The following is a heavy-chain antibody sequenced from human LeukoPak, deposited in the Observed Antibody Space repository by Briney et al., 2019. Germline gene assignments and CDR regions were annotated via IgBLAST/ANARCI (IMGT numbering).Heavy chain of an antibody. V-gene: IGHV1-18*01. D-gene: IGHD3-22*01. J-gene: IGHJ4*02. CDR1: GYTFTSYG. CDR3: ASSNYYDSSGRSFPPSDY. CDR2: ISAYNGNT. Sequence: ASVKVSCKASGYTFTSYGISWVRQAPGQGLEWMGWISAYNGNTNYAQKLQGRVTMTTDTSTSTAYMELRSLRSDDTAVYYCASSNYYDSSGRSFPPSDYWGQGTLVTVSS.